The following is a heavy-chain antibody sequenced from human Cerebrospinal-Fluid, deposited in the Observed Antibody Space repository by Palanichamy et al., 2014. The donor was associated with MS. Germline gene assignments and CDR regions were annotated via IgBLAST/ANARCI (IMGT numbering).Heavy chain of an antibody. CDR1: GGSFSGYH. V-gene: IGHV4-34*01. CDR2: INHSGTT. Sequence: QVQLQQWGAGLLKPSETLSLTCAVFGGSFSGYHWTWIRQPPGKGLEWIGEINHSGTTHYNPSLKRRLSISAVTSNSQFSLRLASVTAADTAVYYCARARDSYGSANYYKSPIRYWGQGTLVTVSS. D-gene: IGHD3-10*01. J-gene: IGHJ4*02. CDR3: ARARDSYGSANYYKSPIRY.